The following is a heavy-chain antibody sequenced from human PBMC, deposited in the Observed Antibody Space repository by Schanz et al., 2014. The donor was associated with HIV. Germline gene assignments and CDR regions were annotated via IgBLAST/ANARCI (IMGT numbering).Heavy chain of an antibody. J-gene: IGHJ4*02. CDR3: AKPEYDSRGNSQSHFDS. Sequence: DVQLVESGGSLVQPGGSLRLSCAASGFTFKTYWMSWVRQAPGKGLEWVSAVRHDGGATYYADSVKGRFTISRDNSKNTLYLQMTTLRTEDTAVYYCAKPEYDSRGNSQSHFDSWGQGTLVTVSS. CDR1: GFTFKTYW. CDR2: VRHDGGAT. V-gene: IGHV3-23*04. D-gene: IGHD3-22*01.